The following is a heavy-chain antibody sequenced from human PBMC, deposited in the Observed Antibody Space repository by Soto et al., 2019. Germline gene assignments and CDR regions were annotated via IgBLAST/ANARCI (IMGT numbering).Heavy chain of an antibody. V-gene: IGHV4-30-4*01. CDR2: IYYSGST. J-gene: IGHJ5*02. CDR1: GGSISSGDYY. Sequence: QVQLQESGPGLVKPSQTLSLTCTVSGGSISSGDYYWSWIRQPPGKGLEWIGYIYYSGSTYYNPYLKSRVTISVDTSKNQFSLKLSSVTVADTAVYYCARERPDGARLDPWGQGTLVTASS. CDR3: ARERPDGARLDP. D-gene: IGHD6-6*01.